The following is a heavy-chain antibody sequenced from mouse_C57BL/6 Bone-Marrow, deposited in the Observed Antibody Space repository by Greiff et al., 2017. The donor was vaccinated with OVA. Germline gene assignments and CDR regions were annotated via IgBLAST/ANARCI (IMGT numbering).Heavy chain of an antibody. J-gene: IGHJ3*01. CDR2: IDPETGGT. V-gene: IGHV1-15*01. CDR1: GYTFTDYE. CDR3: TRPSWFAY. Sequence: VQLQQSGAELVRPGASVTLSCKASGYTFTDYELHWVKQTPVHGLEWIGAIDPETGGTAYNQKFKGKAILTADKSSSTAYMELRSLTSEDSAVYYCTRPSWFAYWGQGTLVTVSA.